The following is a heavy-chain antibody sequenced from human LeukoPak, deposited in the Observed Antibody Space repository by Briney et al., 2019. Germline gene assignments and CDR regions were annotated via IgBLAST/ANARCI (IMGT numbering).Heavy chain of an antibody. CDR3: AKDKGPAPILLGWFDP. J-gene: IGHJ5*02. Sequence: GGSLRLSCAASGFTFRSYIMHWVRQVPGKGLEGVAVVSYDGSNQYHADSVEGRFTIYRENYKNTLYLQMNSLRAEDTAVYYCAKDKGPAPILLGWFDPWGQGTLVTVSS. V-gene: IGHV3-30*04. CDR1: GFTFRSYI. CDR2: VSYDGSNQ. D-gene: IGHD2-2*02.